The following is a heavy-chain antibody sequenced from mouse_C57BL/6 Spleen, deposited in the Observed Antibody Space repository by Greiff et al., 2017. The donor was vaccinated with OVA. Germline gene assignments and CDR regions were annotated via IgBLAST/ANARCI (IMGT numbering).Heavy chain of an antibody. V-gene: IGHV14-1*01. CDR3: TTYTVYYGSSSWYFDV. Sequence: EVQLQQSGAELVRPGASVKLSCTASGFNIKDYYMHWVKQRPEQGLEWIGRIDPEDGDTEYAPKFQGKATMTADTSSNTAYLQLSSLTSEDTAVYYCTTYTVYYGSSSWYFDVWGTGTTVTVSS. D-gene: IGHD1-1*01. J-gene: IGHJ1*03. CDR1: GFNIKDYY. CDR2: IDPEDGDT.